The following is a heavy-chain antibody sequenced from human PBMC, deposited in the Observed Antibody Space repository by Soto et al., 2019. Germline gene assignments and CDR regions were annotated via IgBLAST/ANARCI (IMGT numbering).Heavy chain of an antibody. CDR1: GYTFTSYD. CDR3: ARGLVYCTNGVCLIPRPYYYYYMDG. V-gene: IGHV1-8*01. Sequence: ASVKVSCKASGYTFTSYDINWVRQATGQGLEWMGWMNPNSGNTGYAQKFQGRVTMTRNTSISTAYMELSSLRSEDTAVYYCARGLVYCTNGVCLIPRPYYYYYMDGWGKGTTVTVAS. J-gene: IGHJ6*03. D-gene: IGHD2-8*01. CDR2: MNPNSGNT.